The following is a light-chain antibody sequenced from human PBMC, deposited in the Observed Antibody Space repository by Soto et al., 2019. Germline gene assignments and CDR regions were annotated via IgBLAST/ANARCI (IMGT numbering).Light chain of an antibody. CDR3: QQYNNWQGT. Sequence: EIVLTQSPGTLSLSPGERATLSCRASHTISSSYLAWYQQKPGQAPRLLMYGASTRATGIPARFSGSGSGTNFTLTISSLPSEDFAVYYCQQYNNWQGTFGQGTKVDIK. V-gene: IGKV3-15*01. J-gene: IGKJ1*01. CDR1: HTISSSY. CDR2: GAS.